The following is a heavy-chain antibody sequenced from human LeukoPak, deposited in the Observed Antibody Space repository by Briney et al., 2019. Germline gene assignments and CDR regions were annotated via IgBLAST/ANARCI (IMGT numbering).Heavy chain of an antibody. CDR2: IYTSGST. J-gene: IGHJ4*02. Sequence: PSETLSLTCTVSGGSISSGDYYWGWIRQPAGKGLEWIGRIYTSGSTNYNPSLKSRVTISVDTSKNQFSLKLSSVTAADTAVYYCARETADFDYWGQGTLVTVSS. V-gene: IGHV4-61*02. CDR1: GGSISSGDYY. CDR3: ARETADFDY. D-gene: IGHD2-21*02.